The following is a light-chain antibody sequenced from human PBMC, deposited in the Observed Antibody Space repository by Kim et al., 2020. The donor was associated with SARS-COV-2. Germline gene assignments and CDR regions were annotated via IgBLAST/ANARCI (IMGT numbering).Light chain of an antibody. J-gene: IGLJ3*02. CDR3: QAWDSNAGV. V-gene: IGLV3-1*01. CDR2: QDN. Sequence: VSPGQPASPTCSDSELGENQVSANQQTPGPSTVLVICQDNKRPSGIPGRVSGSNSGNTATLTVSGTQVMDEADYYCQAWDSNAGVFGGGTQLTVL. CDR1: ELGENQ.